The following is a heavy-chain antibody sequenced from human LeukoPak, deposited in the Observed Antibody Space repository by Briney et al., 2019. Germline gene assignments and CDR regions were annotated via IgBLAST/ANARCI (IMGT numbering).Heavy chain of an antibody. V-gene: IGHV4-4*07. CDR3: ARITCGGDCRAHYYHYYMDV. Sequence: SETLSLTCTVSGGSISSYYWSWIRQPAGKGLEWIGRIYTSGSTKYNPSLRSRVTISVDTSRNQFSLKLSSVTAADTAVYYCARITCGGDCRAHYYHYYMDVWGKGTRVTISS. CDR1: GGSISSYY. D-gene: IGHD2-21*02. J-gene: IGHJ6*03. CDR2: IYTSGST.